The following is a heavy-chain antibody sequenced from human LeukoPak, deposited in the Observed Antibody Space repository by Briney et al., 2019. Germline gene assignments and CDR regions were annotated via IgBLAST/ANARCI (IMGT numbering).Heavy chain of an antibody. CDR3: ARGRGYYWWFGELGWFDP. V-gene: IGHV4-61*02. D-gene: IGHD3-10*01. J-gene: IGHJ5*02. Sequence: PSETLSLTCTVSGGSISSGSYYWSWIRQPAGKGLEWIGRIYTSGSTNYNPSLKSRVTISVDTSKNQFSLKLSSVTAADTAVYYCARGRGYYWWFGELGWFDPWGQGTLVTVSS. CDR1: GGSISSGSYY. CDR2: IYTSGST.